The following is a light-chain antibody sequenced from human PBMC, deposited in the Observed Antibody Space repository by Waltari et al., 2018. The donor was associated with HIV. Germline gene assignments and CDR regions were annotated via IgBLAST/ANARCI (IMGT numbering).Light chain of an antibody. CDR3: QQTGSVPRT. CDR2: AAA. J-gene: IGKJ4*01. CDR1: LDISSW. Sequence: IHLTPSPSSVSASIVDTVTITCRARLDISSWLAWYQQKPGNAPKLLIYAAASLQGGVASRVSESGSGTDFTRTISSLQPEDFATFCCQQTGSVPRTFGGGTRVEIK. V-gene: IGKV1D-12*01.